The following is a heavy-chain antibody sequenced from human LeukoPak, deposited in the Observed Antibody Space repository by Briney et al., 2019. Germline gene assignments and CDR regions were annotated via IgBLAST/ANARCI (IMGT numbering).Heavy chain of an antibody. CDR3: ARGVERIFGVVNWFDP. CDR2: INHSGST. V-gene: IGHV4-34*01. J-gene: IGHJ5*02. D-gene: IGHD3-3*01. CDR1: GGSFSGYY. Sequence: HPSETLSLTCAVYGGSFSGYYWSWIRQPPGKGLEWIGEINHSGSTNYNPSLKSRVTISVDTSKNQFSLKLNSVAAADTAVYYCARGVERIFGVVNWFDPWGQGTPVTVSS.